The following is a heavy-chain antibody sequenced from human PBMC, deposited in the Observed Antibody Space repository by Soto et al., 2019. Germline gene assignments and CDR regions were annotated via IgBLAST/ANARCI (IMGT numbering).Heavy chain of an antibody. D-gene: IGHD2-21*01. CDR3: AASCVGCGGFNYYGMDV. CDR1: GGSISSGGYY. J-gene: IGHJ6*02. Sequence: QVQLQESGPGLVKPSQTLSLTCTVSGGSISSGGYYWSWIRQHPGKGLEWIGYIYYSGSTYYNPSLKRRVTISVVTSKNQFSLKLSSVTAADTAVYYCAASCVGCGGFNYYGMDVWGQGTTVTVSS. CDR2: IYYSGST. V-gene: IGHV4-31*03.